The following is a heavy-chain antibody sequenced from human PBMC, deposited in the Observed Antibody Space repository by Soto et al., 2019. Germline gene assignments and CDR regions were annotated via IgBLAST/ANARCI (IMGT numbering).Heavy chain of an antibody. J-gene: IGHJ6*01. CDR1: GGSISSYY. D-gene: IGHD3-10*01. Sequence: QVQLQESGPGLVKPSETLSLTCTVSGGSISSYYWSWIRQPPGKGLEWIGYIYYSGSTNYNPSLQSSVTISVDTSKNQCSLKLRFATAADTAVYYCARGDPLLWFGEKVYYGMDVWGQGTTVTVSS. CDR2: IYYSGST. CDR3: ARGDPLLWFGEKVYYGMDV. V-gene: IGHV4-59*01.